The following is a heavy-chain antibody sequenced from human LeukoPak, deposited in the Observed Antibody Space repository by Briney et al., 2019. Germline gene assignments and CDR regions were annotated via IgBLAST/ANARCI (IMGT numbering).Heavy chain of an antibody. CDR1: GFTVSSYH. CDR3: ARVADSSGYFAQYYYYGMDV. V-gene: IGHV3-66*01. D-gene: IGHD3-22*01. J-gene: IGHJ6*02. CDR2: IYSGDST. Sequence: GGSLRLSCAASGFTVSSYHMIWVRQAPGKGLEWVSIIYSGDSTYYADSVKGRFTISRDNSKNTVYLQMNSLRAEDTAVYYCARVADSSGYFAQYYYYGMDVWGQGTTVTVSS.